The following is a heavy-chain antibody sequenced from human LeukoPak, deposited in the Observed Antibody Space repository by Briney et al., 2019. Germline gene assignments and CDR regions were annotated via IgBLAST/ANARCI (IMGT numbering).Heavy chain of an antibody. J-gene: IGHJ4*02. CDR3: VRGGTYYLPY. CDR2: ILHTGPT. CDR1: SGSFSGYY. V-gene: IGHV4-34*01. Sequence: SETLSLTCGIYSGSFSGYYWSWIRQPPGKGLEWIGEILHTGPTNFNPSLKSRVTISMDKSKNQVSLRLNSVTAADTATYYCVRGGTYYLPYWGQGILVTVSS. D-gene: IGHD1-26*01.